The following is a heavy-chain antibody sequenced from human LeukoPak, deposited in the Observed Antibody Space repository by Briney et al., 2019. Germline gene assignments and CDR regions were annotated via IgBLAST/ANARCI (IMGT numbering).Heavy chain of an antibody. J-gene: IGHJ4*02. V-gene: IGHV3-33*01. CDR3: AGAYSAGWFSY. CDR2: IWYDGSQK. D-gene: IGHD6-19*01. Sequence: GGSLGLSCVASGFTFNTYGMHWIRQAPGKGLEWVAVIWYDGSQKHYADSVNSRFTISRDDSKNTLFLQMSGLRDDDTAMYYCAGAYSAGWFSYWGQGTPVIVSS. CDR1: GFTFNTYG.